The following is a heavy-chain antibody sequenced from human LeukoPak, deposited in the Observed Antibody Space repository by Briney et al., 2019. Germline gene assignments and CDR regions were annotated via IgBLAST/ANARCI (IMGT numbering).Heavy chain of an antibody. CDR2: IYPGDSDT. J-gene: IGHJ4*02. V-gene: IGHV5-51*01. D-gene: IGHD1-7*01. CDR3: AREGAAASRGELPFPY. Sequence: KHGESLKISCKGSGYSFTSYWIGWVRQMPGKGLEWMGIIYPGDSDTRYSPSFQGQVTISADKSISTAYLQWSSLKASDTAMHYCAREGAAASRGELPFPYWGQGTLVTVSS. CDR1: GYSFTSYW.